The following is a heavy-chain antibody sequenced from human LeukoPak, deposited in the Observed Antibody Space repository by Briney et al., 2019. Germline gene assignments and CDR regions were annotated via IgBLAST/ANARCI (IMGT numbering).Heavy chain of an antibody. Sequence: PGGSLRLSCAASGLTFSNYGMSWVRQAPGKGLEWVSDISDSGGSTYYADSAKGRFTISRDNSKNTLYLQMNSLTTEDTAVYYCAKGGYGDGRFDPWGQGTRVTVSS. CDR1: GLTFSNYG. J-gene: IGHJ5*02. D-gene: IGHD4-17*01. V-gene: IGHV3-23*01. CDR2: ISDSGGST. CDR3: AKGGYGDGRFDP.